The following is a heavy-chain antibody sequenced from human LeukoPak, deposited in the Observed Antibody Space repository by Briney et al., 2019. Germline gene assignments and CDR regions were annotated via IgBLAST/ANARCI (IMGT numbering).Heavy chain of an antibody. D-gene: IGHD1-1*01. CDR2: INHSGST. CDR1: GGSFSGYY. V-gene: IGHV4-34*01. CDR3: ARGTGTRSAYDY. J-gene: IGHJ4*02. Sequence: SETLSLTCAVYGGSFSGYYWSWIRQPPGKGLEWIGEINHSGSTNYNSSLKSRVTISIDTSKNQFSLQLNSVTPEDTAVYYCARGTGTRSAYDYWGQGTLVTVSS.